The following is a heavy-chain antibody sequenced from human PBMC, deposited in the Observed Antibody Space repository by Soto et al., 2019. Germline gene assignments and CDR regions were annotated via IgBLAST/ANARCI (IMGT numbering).Heavy chain of an antibody. CDR3: ARVTYSSSWYYFDY. J-gene: IGHJ4*02. CDR1: GGSISSYY. V-gene: IGHV4-59*08. CDR2: IYYSGDT. D-gene: IGHD6-13*01. Sequence: QVQLQESGPGLVKPSETLSLTCTVSGGSISSYYWSWIRQPPGKGLEWIAYIYYSGDTNYNPSLKSRVTISVDTSKNQFSLKLSSLTAADTAVYYCARVTYSSSWYYFDYWGQGTLVTVSS.